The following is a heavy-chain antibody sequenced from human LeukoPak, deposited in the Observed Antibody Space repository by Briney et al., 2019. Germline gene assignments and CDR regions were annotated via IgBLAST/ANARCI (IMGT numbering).Heavy chain of an antibody. D-gene: IGHD4-17*01. CDR2: IWYDGSNK. CDR3: ARDYGDYDPPDY. CDR1: GFTFSSYG. Sequence: GGSLRLSCAASGFTFSSYGMHWVRQAPGKGLEWVAVIWYDGSNKYYADSVKGRFTTSRGNSKNTLYLQMNSLRAEDTAVYYCARDYGDYDPPDYWGQGTLVTVSS. J-gene: IGHJ4*02. V-gene: IGHV3-33*01.